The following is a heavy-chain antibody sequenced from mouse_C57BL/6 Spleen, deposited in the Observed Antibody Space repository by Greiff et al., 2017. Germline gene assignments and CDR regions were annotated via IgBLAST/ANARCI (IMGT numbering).Heavy chain of an antibody. CDR3: TRGDYYGSSSGFDY. CDR2: ISSGGDYI. D-gene: IGHD1-1*01. Sequence: EVMLVESGEGLVKPGGSLKLSCAASGFTFRSYAMSWVRQTPEKRLAWVAYISSGGDYISYADTVKGRFTISRANARNTLYLQMSSLKSEDTAMYYCTRGDYYGSSSGFDYWGQGTTLTVSS. J-gene: IGHJ2*01. V-gene: IGHV5S21*01. CDR1: GFTFRSYA.